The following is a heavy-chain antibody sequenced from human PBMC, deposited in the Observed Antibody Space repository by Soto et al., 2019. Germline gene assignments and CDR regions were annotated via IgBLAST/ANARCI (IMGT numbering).Heavy chain of an antibody. CDR1: GDSVSSGSYY. CDR3: ARDLRGSNGLDV. J-gene: IGHJ6*02. Sequence: QVQLQESGPGLVKPSETLSLTCTVSGDSVSSGSYYWTWIRQPPGKRLEWIGYTYYSGSTNYNPSLKSRVIILVDTSKNQFSLRLRSVTAADTAVYYCARDLRGSNGLDVWGQGTTVTVSS. V-gene: IGHV4-61*01. CDR2: TYYSGST.